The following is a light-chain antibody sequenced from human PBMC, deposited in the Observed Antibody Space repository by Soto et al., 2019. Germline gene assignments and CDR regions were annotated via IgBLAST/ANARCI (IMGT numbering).Light chain of an antibody. CDR2: DVS. CDR3: SSYTTSTTPV. Sequence: QSALTQPASVSGSLGQSITISCTGTNSDVGAYNYVSWYQQHPGKAPKVILYDVSNRPSGVSNRFSGSKSGNTASLTISGLQAEDEADYYCSSYTTSTTPVFGGGTKLTVL. J-gene: IGLJ2*01. CDR1: NSDVGAYNY. V-gene: IGLV2-14*01.